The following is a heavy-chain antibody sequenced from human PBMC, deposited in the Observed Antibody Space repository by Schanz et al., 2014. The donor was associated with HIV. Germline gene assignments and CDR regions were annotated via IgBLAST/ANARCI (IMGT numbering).Heavy chain of an antibody. CDR3: ARAGQLALEQGWGNYYYYYYYGMDV. CDR2: IKQDGSEK. Sequence: EVQLLESGGGLVQPGGSLRLSCAASGFTFSSYAMSWVRQAPGKGLEWVANIKQDGSEKHYVDSVKGRFTISRDNAQNSLYLQMNSLRAEDTAVYYCARAGQLALEQGWGNYYYYYYYGMDVWGQGTTVTVSS. D-gene: IGHD1-7*01. J-gene: IGHJ6*02. V-gene: IGHV3-7*01. CDR1: GFTFSSYA.